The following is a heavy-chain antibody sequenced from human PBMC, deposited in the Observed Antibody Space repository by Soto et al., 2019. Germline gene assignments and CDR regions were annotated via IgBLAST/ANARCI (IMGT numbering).Heavy chain of an antibody. CDR3: ARDPHLRYMDV. J-gene: IGHJ6*03. CDR2: ISSSVSTI. Sequence: GGSLRLSCAASGFTFSSYSMNWVRQAPVKGLEWVSYISSSVSTIYYADSVKGRFTISRDNAKNSLYLQMNSLRAEDTAVYYCARDPHLRYMDVWGKGTTVTVSS. V-gene: IGHV3-48*01. CDR1: GFTFSSYS.